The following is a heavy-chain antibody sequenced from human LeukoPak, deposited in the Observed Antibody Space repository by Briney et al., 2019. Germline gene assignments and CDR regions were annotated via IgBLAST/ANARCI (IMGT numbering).Heavy chain of an antibody. CDR1: GFTFSSYA. Sequence: GGSLRLSCAASGFTFSSYAMSWVRQAPGKGLVWVSRINSDGSSTSYADSVKGRFTISRDNAKNTLYLQMNSLRAEDTAVYYCARPDSSGWYAYYGMDVWGQGTTVTVSS. CDR2: INSDGSST. D-gene: IGHD6-19*01. CDR3: ARPDSSGWYAYYGMDV. V-gene: IGHV3-74*01. J-gene: IGHJ6*02.